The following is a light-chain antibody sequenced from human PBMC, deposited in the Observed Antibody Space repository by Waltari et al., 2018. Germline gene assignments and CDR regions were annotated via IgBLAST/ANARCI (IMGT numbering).Light chain of an antibody. J-gene: IGKJ4*01. CDR1: QNVDRY. Sequence: ETVLTQSPGTLSLSPGERATLSCRASQNVDRYLAWYKQKPGQAPRLLIYDASIRATGIPARFSGSGSGTDFTLTINSLEPDDFATYYCQQRKNWPPLTFGGGTKVEIK. CDR2: DAS. V-gene: IGKV3-11*01. CDR3: QQRKNWPPLT.